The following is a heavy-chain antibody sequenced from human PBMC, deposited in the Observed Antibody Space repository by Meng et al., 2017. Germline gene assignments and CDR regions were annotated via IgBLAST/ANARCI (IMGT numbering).Heavy chain of an antibody. D-gene: IGHD3-10*01. CDR1: GYSISSGYY. J-gene: IGHJ3*02. Sequence: SETLSLTCTVSGYSISSGYYWGWIRQPPGKGLEWIGSIYHSGSTYYNPSLKSRVTISVGTSKNQFSLKLSSVTAADTAVYYCARDPAELLWFGESKNAFDIWGQGTMVTVSS. CDR2: IYHSGST. V-gene: IGHV4-38-2*02. CDR3: ARDPAELLWFGESKNAFDI.